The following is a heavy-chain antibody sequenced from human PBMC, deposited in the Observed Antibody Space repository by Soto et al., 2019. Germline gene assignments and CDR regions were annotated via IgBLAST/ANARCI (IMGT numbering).Heavy chain of an antibody. CDR2: INAGNGNT. CDR3: ARDMGFGLSDY. J-gene: IGHJ4*02. CDR1: GYTFTSYA. Sequence: QVQLVQSGAEVKKPGASVKVSCKASGYTFTSYAMDWVRQAPGQRLEWMGWINAGNGNTKYSQKFQGRVTITGDTAASTAYMELSSLRSEGTAVYYCARDMGFGLSDYWGQGTLGTVSS. V-gene: IGHV1-3*01. D-gene: IGHD3-10*01.